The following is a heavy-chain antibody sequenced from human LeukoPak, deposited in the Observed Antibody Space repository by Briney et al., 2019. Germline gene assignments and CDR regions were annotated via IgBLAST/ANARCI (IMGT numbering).Heavy chain of an antibody. CDR3: ARDFRIAVAGTSRYYYGSSGVY. D-gene: IGHD3-22*01. CDR1: GFTFSDYY. V-gene: IGHV3-11*01. J-gene: IGHJ4*02. CDR2: ISSSGSTI. Sequence: GGSLRLSCAASGFTFSDYYMSWIRQAPGKGLEWVSYISSSGSTIYYADSVKGRFTISRDNAKNSLYLQMNSLRAEDTAVYYCARDFRIAVAGTSRYYYGSSGVYWGQGTLVTVSS.